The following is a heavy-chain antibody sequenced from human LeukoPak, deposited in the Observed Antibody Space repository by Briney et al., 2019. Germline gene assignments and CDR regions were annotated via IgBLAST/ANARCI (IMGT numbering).Heavy chain of an antibody. CDR3: ARDLKGYDFWSGYYVPFDY. V-gene: IGHV1-18*01. CDR1: GGTFSSYA. D-gene: IGHD3-3*01. CDR2: ISAYNGNT. Sequence: VASVKVSCKASGGTFSSYAISWVRQAPGQGLEWMGWISAYNGNTNYAQKLQGRVTMTTDTSTSTAYMELRSLRSDDTAVYYCARDLKGYDFWSGYYVPFDYWGQGTLVTVSS. J-gene: IGHJ4*02.